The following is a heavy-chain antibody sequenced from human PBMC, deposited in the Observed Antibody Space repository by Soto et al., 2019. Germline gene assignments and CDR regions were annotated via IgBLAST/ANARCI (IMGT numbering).Heavy chain of an antibody. CDR3: ARDLDRSGWYPTFDY. Sequence: GGSLRLSCAASGFTFSSYSMNWVRQAPGKGLEWVSYISSSSSTIYYADSVKGRFTISRDNAKNSLYLQMNSLRDEDTAVYYCARDLDRSGWYPTFDYWGQGTLVTVSS. D-gene: IGHD6-19*01. CDR1: GFTFSSYS. J-gene: IGHJ4*02. V-gene: IGHV3-48*02. CDR2: ISSSSSTI.